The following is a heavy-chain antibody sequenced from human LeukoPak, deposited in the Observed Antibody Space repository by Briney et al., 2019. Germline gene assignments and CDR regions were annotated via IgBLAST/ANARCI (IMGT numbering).Heavy chain of an antibody. CDR1: GGSISSYY. Sequence: SETLSLTCTVSGGSISSYYWSWIRQPPGKGLEWIGYIYYSGSTNYNPSLKSRVTISVDTSKNQFSLKLSSVTAADTAVYYCARGRRYFDWSRQYYFDYWGQGTLVTVSS. D-gene: IGHD3-9*01. J-gene: IGHJ4*02. CDR3: ARGRRYFDWSRQYYFDY. V-gene: IGHV4-59*12. CDR2: IYYSGST.